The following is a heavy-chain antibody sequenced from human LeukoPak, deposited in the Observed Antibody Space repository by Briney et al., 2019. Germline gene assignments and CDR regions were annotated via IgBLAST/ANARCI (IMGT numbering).Heavy chain of an antibody. V-gene: IGHV1-8*01. CDR2: MNPNSGNT. CDR1: GYTFTSYD. J-gene: IGHJ4*02. D-gene: IGHD3-22*01. Sequence: ASVKVSCKASGYTFTSYDINWVRQATGQGLEWMGWMNPNSGNTGYAQKFQGRVTMTRNTSISTAYMEPSSLRSEDTAVYYCARGAGYYDSSGPGGHYWGQGTLVTVSS. CDR3: ARGAGYYDSSGPGGHY.